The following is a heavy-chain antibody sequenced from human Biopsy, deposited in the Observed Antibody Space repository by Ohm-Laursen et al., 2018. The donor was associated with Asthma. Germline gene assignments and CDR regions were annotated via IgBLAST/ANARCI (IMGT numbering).Heavy chain of an antibody. CDR2: IDWDDDK. Sequence: TQTLTLTCTLSGLSLSKTGMRVSWIRQPPGKALEWLARIDWDDDKFYSASLKTRLTISKDTSKNQVVLTMTTMDPVDTATCYCAREQQLGNFDYWGQGTLVTVSS. V-gene: IGHV2-70*04. D-gene: IGHD6-13*01. CDR3: AREQQLGNFDY. CDR1: GLSLSKTGMR. J-gene: IGHJ4*02.